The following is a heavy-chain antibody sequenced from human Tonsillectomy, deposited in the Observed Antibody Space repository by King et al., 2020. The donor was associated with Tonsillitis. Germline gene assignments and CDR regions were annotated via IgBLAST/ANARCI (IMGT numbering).Heavy chain of an antibody. CDR2: INHSGST. D-gene: IGHD1-26*01. CDR3: ARLIVGATHPFDY. J-gene: IGHJ4*02. CDR1: GGSFSGYY. Sequence: VQLQQWGAGLLKPSETLSLTCAVYGGSFSGYYWSWIRQPPGKGLEWIGEINHSGSTNYNPSLKSRVTISVDTSKNQFSLKLSSVTAADTAVYYCARLIVGATHPFDYWGQGTLVTVSS. V-gene: IGHV4-34*01.